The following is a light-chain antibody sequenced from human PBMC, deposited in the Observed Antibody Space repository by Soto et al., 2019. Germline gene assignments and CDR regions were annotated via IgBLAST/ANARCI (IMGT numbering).Light chain of an antibody. CDR3: LLYYGGAVV. CDR2: STR. V-gene: IGLV7-43*01. J-gene: IGLJ2*01. Sequence: QTVVTQEPSLTVSPGGTVTLTCASSSGAVTSGYYPNWFQQKPGQAPRPLIYSTRNKHSWTPARFSGSLLGGKAALTLSGVQPEDEAEYYCLLYYGGAVVFGGGTKLTVL. CDR1: SGAVTSGYY.